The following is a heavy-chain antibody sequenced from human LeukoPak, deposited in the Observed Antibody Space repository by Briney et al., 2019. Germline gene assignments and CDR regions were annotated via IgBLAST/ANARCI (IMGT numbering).Heavy chain of an antibody. D-gene: IGHD6-13*01. CDR1: GYTFTSYG. V-gene: IGHV1-8*01. J-gene: IGHJ5*02. CDR2: MNPNSGNT. CDR3: ARRRDSSSWYSAFDP. Sequence: GASVKVSCKASGYTFTSYGINWVRQATGRGLEWMGWMNPNSGNTGYAQKFQGRVTMTRDTSISTAYMELSGLRSEDTAVYYCARRRDSSSWYSAFDPWGQGTLVTVSS.